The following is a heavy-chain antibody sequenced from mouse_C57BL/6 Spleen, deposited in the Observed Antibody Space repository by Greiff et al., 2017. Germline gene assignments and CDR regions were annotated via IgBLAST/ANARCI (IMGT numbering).Heavy chain of an antibody. J-gene: IGHJ4*01. CDR1: GYTFTDYY. CDR3: ARDAVLRYYAMDY. Sequence: EVQLQQSGPVLVKPGASVKMSCKASGYTFTDYYMNWVKQSHGKSLEWIGVINPYNGGTSYNQKFKGNATLTVDKSSSTAYMELNSLTFEDSAVYYGARDAVLRYYAMDYWGQGTSVTVSS. V-gene: IGHV1-19*01. D-gene: IGHD1-1*01. CDR2: INPYNGGT.